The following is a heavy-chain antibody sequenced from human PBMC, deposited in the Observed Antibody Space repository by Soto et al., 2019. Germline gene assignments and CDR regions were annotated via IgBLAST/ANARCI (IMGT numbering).Heavy chain of an antibody. V-gene: IGHV3-21*01. CDR3: ARDYYDSSGYYGDVDAFDI. Sequence: GGSLRLSCAASGFTFSSYSMNWVRQAPGKGLEWVSSISSSSSYIYYADSVKGRFTISRDNAKNSLYLQMNSLRAEDTAVYYCARDYYDSSGYYGDVDAFDIWGQGTMVTVSS. CDR1: GFTFSSYS. D-gene: IGHD3-22*01. CDR2: ISSSSSYI. J-gene: IGHJ3*02.